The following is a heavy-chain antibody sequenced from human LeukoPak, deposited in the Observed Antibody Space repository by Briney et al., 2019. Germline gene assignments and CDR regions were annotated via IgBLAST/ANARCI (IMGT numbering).Heavy chain of an antibody. Sequence: ASVKVSCKASGYTFLDYYMLWVRQAPGQGLEWMGWINPNSGGTNYAQKFQGRVTVTRDTSISTVYMDLSGLTSDDTAMNYCARDLDCNGKTCYEPHSNWGQGTLVTVSS. CDR1: GYTFLDYY. CDR2: INPNSGGT. D-gene: IGHD2-2*01. V-gene: IGHV1-2*02. CDR3: ARDLDCNGKTCYEPHSN. J-gene: IGHJ4*02.